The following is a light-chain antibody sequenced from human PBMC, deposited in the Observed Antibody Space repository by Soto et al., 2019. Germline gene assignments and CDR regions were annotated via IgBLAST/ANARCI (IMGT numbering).Light chain of an antibody. Sequence: IQLTQSPSTLPASVGDRVTLTCRASLSISNWLAWYQQKPGTAPKLLIYHASILETAVPSRFSGNGSGTEFTLTISSLQPGDFATYYCQQYNSYSFGQGSRVEIK. V-gene: IGKV1-5*01. CDR1: LSISNW. J-gene: IGKJ1*01. CDR3: QQYNSYS. CDR2: HAS.